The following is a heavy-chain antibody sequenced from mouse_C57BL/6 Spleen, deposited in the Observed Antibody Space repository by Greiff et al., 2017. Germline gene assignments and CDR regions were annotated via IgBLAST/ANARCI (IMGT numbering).Heavy chain of an antibody. CDR1: GYAFSSSW. CDR3: ARKGVYYDYDGYYFDY. CDR2: IYPGDGDT. D-gene: IGHD2-4*01. Sequence: QVQLKQSGPELVKPGASVKISCTASGYAFSSSWMNWVKQRPGKGLEWIGRIYPGDGDTNYNGTFKGKATLTADKSSSTADMQLSSLTSEDSAVYFCARKGVYYDYDGYYFDYWGQGTTLTVSS. V-gene: IGHV1-82*01. J-gene: IGHJ2*01.